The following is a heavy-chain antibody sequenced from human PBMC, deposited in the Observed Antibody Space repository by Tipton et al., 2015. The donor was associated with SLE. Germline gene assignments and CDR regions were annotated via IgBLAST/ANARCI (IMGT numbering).Heavy chain of an antibody. J-gene: IGHJ4*02. Sequence: QLVQSGPEVKKPGGSEKVSCKASGYIFTNYDIIWVRQAPGQGLAWMGRIILNLDVANYAQKFQGRVAITADKSTSTVYMELYRLRSEDTAAYYCGADLLAPTLEYWGPGTLVPVSA. CDR2: IILNLDVA. V-gene: IGHV1-69*09. CDR1: GYIFTNYD. D-gene: IGHD5-12*01. CDR3: GADLLAPTLEY.